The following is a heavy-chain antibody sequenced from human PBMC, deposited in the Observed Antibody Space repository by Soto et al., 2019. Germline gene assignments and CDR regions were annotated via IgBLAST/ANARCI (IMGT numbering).Heavy chain of an antibody. CDR3: AREFGLGAAGGGWFDP. Sequence: ASVKVSCKASGYTFTGYYMHWVRQAPGQGLEWMGWINPNSGGTNYAQKFQGRVTMTRDTSINTAYSELSRLGSGDTAVYYCAREFGLGAAGGGWFDPWGQGTLVTVS. CDR1: GYTFTGYY. J-gene: IGHJ5*02. D-gene: IGHD6-13*01. V-gene: IGHV1-2*02. CDR2: INPNSGGT.